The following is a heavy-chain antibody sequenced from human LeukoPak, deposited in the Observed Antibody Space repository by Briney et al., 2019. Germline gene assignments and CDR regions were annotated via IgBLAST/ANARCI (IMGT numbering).Heavy chain of an antibody. CDR1: GDTLTELS. CDR3: ATVTSHQFGDAFDI. J-gene: IGHJ3*02. Sequence: ASVKVSCKVSGDTLTELSMHWGRHAPGTGLELMGGFDPEEDETIYAQKFQGGVTMTEDTSTDTAYMELSSLRYEDTAVYYCATVTSHQFGDAFDIWGQGTMVTVSS. CDR2: FDPEEDET. D-gene: IGHD3-10*01. V-gene: IGHV1-24*01.